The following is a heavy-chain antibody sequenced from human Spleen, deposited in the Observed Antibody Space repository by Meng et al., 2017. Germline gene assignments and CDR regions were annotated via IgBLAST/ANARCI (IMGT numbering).Heavy chain of an antibody. Sequence: QGQVQEAGPGLVKPSQTLSLTCTVSGGSISSGGYYWSWIRQHPGKGLEWIGYFYYSGSTYYNPSLKSLVTISLDTSKNQFSLKLSSVTAADTAVYYCARDLSGYGWFDPWGQGTLVTVSS. J-gene: IGHJ5*02. CDR3: ARDLSGYGWFDP. CDR2: FYYSGST. V-gene: IGHV4-31*01. CDR1: GGSISSGGYY. D-gene: IGHD5-18*01.